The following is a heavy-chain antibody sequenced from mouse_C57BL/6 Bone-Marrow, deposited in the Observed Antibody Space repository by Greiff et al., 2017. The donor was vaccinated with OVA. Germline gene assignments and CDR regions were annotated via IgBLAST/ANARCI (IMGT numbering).Heavy chain of an antibody. D-gene: IGHD2-10*01. CDR1: GYTFTSYW. Sequence: QVQLQQSGAELVKPGASVKLSCKASGYTFTSYWMHWVKQRPGQGLEWIGMIHPNSGSTNYNEKFKRKATLTVDKSSSTAYMQLSSLTSEDSAVYYCARAYPPFAYWGQGTLVTVSA. V-gene: IGHV1-64*01. J-gene: IGHJ3*01. CDR2: IHPNSGST. CDR3: ARAYPPFAY.